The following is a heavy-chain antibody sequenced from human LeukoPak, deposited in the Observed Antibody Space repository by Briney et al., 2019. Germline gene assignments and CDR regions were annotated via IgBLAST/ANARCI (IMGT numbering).Heavy chain of an antibody. J-gene: IGHJ4*02. Sequence: SETLSLTCAVSGGSISSSNWWSWVRQPPGKGLEWIGEIYHSGSTNYNPSLKSRVTISVDKSKNQFSLKLSSVTAADTAVYYCARIEAGYDSSGYRLFDYWGQGTLVTVSS. CDR1: GGSISSSNW. D-gene: IGHD3-22*01. CDR2: IYHSGST. CDR3: ARIEAGYDSSGYRLFDY. V-gene: IGHV4-4*02.